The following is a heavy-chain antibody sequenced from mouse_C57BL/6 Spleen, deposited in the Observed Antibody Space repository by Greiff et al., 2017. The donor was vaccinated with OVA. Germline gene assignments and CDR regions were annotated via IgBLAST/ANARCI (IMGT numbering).Heavy chain of an antibody. CDR1: GFNLKDYY. V-gene: IGHV14-2*01. CDR2: IDPEDGEP. CDR3: ARTQYYGSIEG. Sequence: VQLKESGAELVKPGASVTLSCTASGFNLKDYYMHWVKQRTEQGLEWIGRIDPEDGEPKYAPKFQGKATLTADTSSNTAYLQLSSLTSEDTAVYYCARTQYYGSIEGWGTETTVTVST. D-gene: IGHD1-1*01. J-gene: IGHJ1*03.